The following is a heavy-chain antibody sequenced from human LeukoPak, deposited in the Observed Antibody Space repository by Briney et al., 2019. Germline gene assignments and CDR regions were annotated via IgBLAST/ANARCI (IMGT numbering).Heavy chain of an antibody. J-gene: IGHJ4*02. V-gene: IGHV1-8*01. CDR1: GYTFTNYE. Sequence: GASVKVSCKASGYTFTNYEINWVRQATGQGLEWMGRMNPNSGNTGYAQKFQGRVNMTRNTSIYTAYMELGSLRSEDTAVYYCAITRGGYDWTFWGQGTLVTVSS. CDR2: MNPNSGNT. CDR3: AITRGGYDWTF. D-gene: IGHD5-12*01.